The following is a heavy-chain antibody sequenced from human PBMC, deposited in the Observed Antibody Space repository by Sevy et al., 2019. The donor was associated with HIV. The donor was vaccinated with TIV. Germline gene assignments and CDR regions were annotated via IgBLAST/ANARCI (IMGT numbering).Heavy chain of an antibody. Sequence: GGSLRLSCAASGFTFSDYYMSWIRQAPGKGLEWVSSISSSGSTIYYADSVKGRFTISRENAKNSLYLQMNSLRAEDTAVYYCARGPFSNYYGSGSPHGDYWGQGTLVTVSS. D-gene: IGHD3-10*01. CDR2: ISSSGSTI. V-gene: IGHV3-11*01. J-gene: IGHJ4*02. CDR3: ARGPFSNYYGSGSPHGDY. CDR1: GFTFSDYY.